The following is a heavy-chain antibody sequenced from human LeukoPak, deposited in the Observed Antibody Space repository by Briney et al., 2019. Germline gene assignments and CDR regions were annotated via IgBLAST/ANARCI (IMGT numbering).Heavy chain of an antibody. D-gene: IGHD3-9*01. V-gene: IGHV4-39*01. J-gene: IGHJ6*03. CDR1: GGPISSSSYY. Sequence: SETLSLTCTVSGGPISSSSYYWGWIRQPPGKGLEWIGSIYYSGSTYYNPSLKSRVTISVDTSKNQFSLKLSSVTAADTAVYYCARRGRLYDILTGYLSNYYYYMDVWGKGTTVTVSS. CDR2: IYYSGST. CDR3: ARRGRLYDILTGYLSNYYYYMDV.